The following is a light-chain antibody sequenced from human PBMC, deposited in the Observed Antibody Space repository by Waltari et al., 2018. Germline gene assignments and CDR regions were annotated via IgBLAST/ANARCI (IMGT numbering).Light chain of an antibody. Sequence: DILMTQSPDSLAVSLGERATINCKSSQSVLYSSNNKNYLAWYQQKPGQPPKLLIYWASTRESGVPDRFSGSGSVTDFTLTISSLQAEDVAVYYCQQYYSTRTFGGGTKVEIK. CDR2: WAS. CDR3: QQYYSTRT. V-gene: IGKV4-1*01. J-gene: IGKJ4*01. CDR1: QSVLYSSNNKNY.